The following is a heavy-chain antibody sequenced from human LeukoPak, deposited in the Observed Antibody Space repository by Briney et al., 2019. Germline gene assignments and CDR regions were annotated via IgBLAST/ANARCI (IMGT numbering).Heavy chain of an antibody. V-gene: IGHV3-21*01. CDR3: ARDLAGRLWGHDYYYGMDV. J-gene: IGHJ6*02. Sequence: GGSLRLSCAASGFIFSGYTMNWVRQAPGKGLEWVSSISGSSSYMYYADSMKGRFTISRDNAKNSLYLQMNSLRAEDTAVYYCARDLAGRLWGHDYYYGMDVWGQGTTVTVSS. D-gene: IGHD6-19*01. CDR1: GFIFSGYT. CDR2: ISGSSSYM.